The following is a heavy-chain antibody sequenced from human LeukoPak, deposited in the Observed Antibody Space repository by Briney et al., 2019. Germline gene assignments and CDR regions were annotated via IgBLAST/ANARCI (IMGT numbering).Heavy chain of an antibody. CDR1: GFTFSSYS. CDR3: ARVREIVGPLG. CDR2: ISSSSSYI. J-gene: IGHJ4*02. D-gene: IGHD1-26*01. Sequence: GGSLRLSCAASGFTFSSYSMNWVRQAPGKGLEWVSSISSSSSYIYYADSVKGRFTISRDNAKNSLYLQMNSLRADDTAVYYCARVREIVGPLGWGQGTLVTVSS. V-gene: IGHV3-21*01.